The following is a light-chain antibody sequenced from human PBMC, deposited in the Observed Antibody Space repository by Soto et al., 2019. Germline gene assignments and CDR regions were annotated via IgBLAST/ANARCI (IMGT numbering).Light chain of an antibody. CDR3: QQYGSSPPT. V-gene: IGKV3-20*01. CDR2: GAS. Sequence: EIVWTQSPGTLSLSPGERATLSCRSSQSVISSYLAWYQQKPGQAPRLLIYGASSRATGIPDRFSGSGSGTDFTLTISRLEPEDFAVYYCQQYGSSPPTFGQGTKVDI. CDR1: QSVISSY. J-gene: IGKJ1*01.